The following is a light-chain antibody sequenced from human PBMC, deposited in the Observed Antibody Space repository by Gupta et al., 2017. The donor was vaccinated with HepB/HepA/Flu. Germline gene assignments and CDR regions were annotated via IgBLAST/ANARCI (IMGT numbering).Light chain of an antibody. V-gene: IGLV3-21*03. CDR1: NIGSKS. Sequence: SYVLTQPPSVSVAPGKTARITCWGNNIGSKSVHWYQQQPGQAPLLVVYDDSDRPSGIPERFSGSNSGNTATLTISRVEAGDEADYYCQVWDSSSDVVFGGGTKLTVL. CDR2: DDS. CDR3: QVWDSSSDVV. J-gene: IGLJ2*01.